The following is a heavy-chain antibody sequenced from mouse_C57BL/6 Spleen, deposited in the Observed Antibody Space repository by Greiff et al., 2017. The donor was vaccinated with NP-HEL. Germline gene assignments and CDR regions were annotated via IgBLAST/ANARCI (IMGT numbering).Heavy chain of an antibody. Sequence: EVQLQESGAELVRPGASVKLSCTASGFNIKDYYLLWGKQRPEQGLGWIGRFDPEDGDTEYAPKFQGKATMTADPSSNPAYLQLSSLTSEDTAVYYCTTWGYGSTGTSWGQGTTLTVSS. CDR3: TTWGYGSTGTS. J-gene: IGHJ2*01. D-gene: IGHD1-1*01. CDR2: FDPEDGDT. V-gene: IGHV14-1*01. CDR1: GFNIKDYY.